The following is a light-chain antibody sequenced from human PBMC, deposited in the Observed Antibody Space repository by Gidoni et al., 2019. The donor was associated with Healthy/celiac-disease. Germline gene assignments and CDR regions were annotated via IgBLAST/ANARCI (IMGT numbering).Light chain of an antibody. V-gene: IGKV1-39*01. J-gene: IGKJ1*01. CDR3: QQSYSTPPWT. CDR1: QSISSY. CDR2: AAS. Sequence: DIHVTQSPSSLSASVGERVTITCRASQSISSYLNWYQQKPGQAPKLLIYAASSLHSGVPSRFSGSGSGTDFTLTISSLQSEDFATYYCQQSYSTPPWTFGQGTKVEIK.